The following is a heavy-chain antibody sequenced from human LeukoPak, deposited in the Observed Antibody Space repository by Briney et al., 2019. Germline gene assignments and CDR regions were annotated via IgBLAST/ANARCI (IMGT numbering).Heavy chain of an antibody. CDR1: GGTFSSYA. CDR2: IIPIFGTA. V-gene: IGHV1-69*05. D-gene: IGHD2-2*01. Sequence: SVKVSCKASGGTFSSYAISWVRQAPGQGLEWMGGIIPIFGTANYAQKLQGRVTMTTDTSTSTAYMELRSLRSDDTAVYYCARDRKRVVPAANDFDYWGQGTLVTVSS. J-gene: IGHJ4*02. CDR3: ARDRKRVVPAANDFDY.